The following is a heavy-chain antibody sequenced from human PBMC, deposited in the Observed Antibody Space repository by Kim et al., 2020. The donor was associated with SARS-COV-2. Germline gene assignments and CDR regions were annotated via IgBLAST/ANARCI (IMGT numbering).Heavy chain of an antibody. V-gene: IGHV3-33*01. J-gene: IGHJ3*02. D-gene: IGHD1-26*01. CDR3: ARDGLIVGATIPDAFDI. CDR2: IWYDGSNK. Sequence: GGSLRLSCAASGFTFSSYGMHWVRQAPGKGLEWVAVIWYDGSNKYYADSVKGRFTISRDNSKNTLYLQMNSLRAEDTAVYYCARDGLIVGATIPDAFDIWGQGTMVTVSS. CDR1: GFTFSSYG.